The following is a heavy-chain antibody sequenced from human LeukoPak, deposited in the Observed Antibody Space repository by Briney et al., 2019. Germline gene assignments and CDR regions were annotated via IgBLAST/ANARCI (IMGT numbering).Heavy chain of an antibody. J-gene: IGHJ4*02. CDR2: VYYSGST. D-gene: IGHD5-18*01. V-gene: IGHV4-59*01. CDR3: ARDGYSYGFGY. Sequence: SETLSLTCTVSGGSISSYYWSWIRQPPGKGLEWIGYVYYSGSTNYNPSLKSRVTISVDTSKNQFSLKLSSVTAADTAVYYCARDGYSYGFGYWGQGTLVTVSS. CDR1: GGSISSYY.